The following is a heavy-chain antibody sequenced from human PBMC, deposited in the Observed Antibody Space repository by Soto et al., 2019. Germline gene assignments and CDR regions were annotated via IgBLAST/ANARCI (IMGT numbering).Heavy chain of an antibody. CDR2: IKQDGNEK. J-gene: IGHJ4*02. Sequence: EVPLVDSGGALVQPGESLRLSCAASGFILSDYFMTWVRQAPGKGLEWVATIKQDGNEKYYVDSVKGRFTISRDNAKNSLYLQLNALRAEDTAVYYCAIGHWLGKWGQGTLVTVSS. CDR3: AIGHWLGK. D-gene: IGHD6-19*01. V-gene: IGHV3-7*01. CDR1: GFILSDYF.